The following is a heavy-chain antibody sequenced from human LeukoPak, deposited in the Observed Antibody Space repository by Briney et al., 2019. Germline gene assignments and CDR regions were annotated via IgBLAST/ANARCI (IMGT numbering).Heavy chain of an antibody. Sequence: ASVKVSCKASGGTFSSYAISWVRQAPGQGLEWMGRIIPILGIANYAQKFQGRVTITADKSTSTAYMELSSLRSEDTAVYYCARPQAEADLYFQHWGQGTLVTVSS. CDR3: ARPQAEADLYFQH. CDR1: GGTFSSYA. D-gene: IGHD1-14*01. J-gene: IGHJ1*01. V-gene: IGHV1-69*04. CDR2: IIPILGIA.